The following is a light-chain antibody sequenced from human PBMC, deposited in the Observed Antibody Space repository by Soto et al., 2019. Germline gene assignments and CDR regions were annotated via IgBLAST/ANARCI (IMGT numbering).Light chain of an antibody. CDR3: CSFAGSSTWV. V-gene: IGLV2-23*02. Sequence: QSVLTQPASVSGSPGQSITISCTGSSTDIGNYNFVSWYQHHPGKAPQVIIYEVNKRPPGVSSRFSGSKSGNTASLTISGLQAEDEADYFCCSFAGSSTWVFGGGTQLTVL. CDR1: STDIGNYNF. CDR2: EVN. J-gene: IGLJ3*02.